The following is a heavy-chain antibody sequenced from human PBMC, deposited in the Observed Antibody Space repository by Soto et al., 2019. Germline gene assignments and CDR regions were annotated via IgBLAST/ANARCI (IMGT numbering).Heavy chain of an antibody. CDR2: ISGSNNNI. D-gene: IGHD2-21*02. CDR1: GFNLRNYE. Sequence: RGSLRLSCAVSGFNLRNYEMNWVRQVPGKGLEWISKISGSNNNIYYADSVQGRFTISRDNAKNVLFLQMNSLRADDTATYHCATEELCGADCYFFKHWGQGTLVTVSS. J-gene: IGHJ4*02. V-gene: IGHV3-48*03. CDR3: ATEELCGADCYFFKH.